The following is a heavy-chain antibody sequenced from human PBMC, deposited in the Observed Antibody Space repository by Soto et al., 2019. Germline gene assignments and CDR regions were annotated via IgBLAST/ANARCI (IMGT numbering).Heavy chain of an antibody. J-gene: IGHJ5*02. Sequence: SETLCLTCTVSGGSIISSSYYWGWIRQPPGKGLEWIGSIYYSGYTYYNPSLKSRVTISVDRSKNQFSLKLSSVTAADTAVYYCARAHGYYGSGPLFDPWGQGTLVSVSS. D-gene: IGHD3-10*01. V-gene: IGHV4-39*07. CDR3: ARAHGYYGSGPLFDP. CDR1: GGSIISSSYY. CDR2: IYYSGYT.